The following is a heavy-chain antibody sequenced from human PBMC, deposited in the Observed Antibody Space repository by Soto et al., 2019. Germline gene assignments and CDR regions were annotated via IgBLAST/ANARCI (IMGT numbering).Heavy chain of an antibody. D-gene: IGHD3-22*01. Sequence: ASVKVSCKASGYTFTGYYMHWVRQAPGQGLEWMGWINPNSADRTSYAQKFQGRFTVTMDTSTSTVYMELGSLRSEDTAVYYCVRDTSSGYRSFDYWGQGTLVTVSS. CDR1: GYTFTGYY. CDR2: INPNSADRT. V-gene: IGHV1-46*03. CDR3: VRDTSSGYRSFDY. J-gene: IGHJ4*02.